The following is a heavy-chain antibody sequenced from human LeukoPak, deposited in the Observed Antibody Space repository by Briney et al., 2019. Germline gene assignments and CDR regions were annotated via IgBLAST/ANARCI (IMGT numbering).Heavy chain of an antibody. CDR1: GGSVSSGSYY. J-gene: IGHJ4*02. V-gene: IGHV4-61*01. CDR2: IYYSGST. Sequence: SETLSPTCTVSGGSVSSGSYYWSWIRQPPGKGLEWIGYIYYSGSTNYNPSLKSRVTISVDTSKNQFSLKLSSVTAADTAVYYCARTPTAWNYFDYWGQGTLVTVSS. D-gene: IGHD5-12*01. CDR3: ARTPTAWNYFDY.